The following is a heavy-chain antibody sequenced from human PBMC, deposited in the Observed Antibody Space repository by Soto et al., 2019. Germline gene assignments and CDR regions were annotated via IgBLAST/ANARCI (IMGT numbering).Heavy chain of an antibody. CDR2: MSYDGKNI. CDR1: GISLDSYA. J-gene: IGHJ1*01. V-gene: IGHV3-30*03. CDR3: ARDYGALPADRIQF. D-gene: IGHD3-10*01. Sequence: QLVESGGGVVQPGGSLTLSCAASGISLDSYAMNWVRQAPGKGFEWVAVMSYDGKNIYYRDSVKGRFTISKDESKNTLNLRLSSRTPEDTAMYYCARDYGALPADRIQFWGQGTQVTVSS.